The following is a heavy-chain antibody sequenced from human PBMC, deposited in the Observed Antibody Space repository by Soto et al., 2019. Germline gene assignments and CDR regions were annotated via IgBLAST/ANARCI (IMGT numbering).Heavy chain of an antibody. J-gene: IGHJ4*02. CDR1: GFTFSGLG. CDR3: ARDGVGPTTCFGYFDY. D-gene: IGHD1-26*01. Sequence: QVQLVESGGGVVQPGRSLRLSCAASGFTFSGLGMHWVRQAPGKGLEWVAVIRYDGSNIYYADAVKGRFTISRDNSKDTLYLQMNSLRADDTAVYYCARDGVGPTTCFGYFDYWGQGTLVTVSS. V-gene: IGHV3-33*01. CDR2: IRYDGSNI.